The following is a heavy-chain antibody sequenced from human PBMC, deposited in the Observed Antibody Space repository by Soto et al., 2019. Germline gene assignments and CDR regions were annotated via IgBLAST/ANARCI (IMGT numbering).Heavy chain of an antibody. Sequence: QVQLVQSGAEMKKPGSSVKVSCKASGGTFSSYAISWVRQAPGQGLEWMGGIIPIFGTANYAQKFQGRVTITADKSTSTAYMELSSLRSEDTAVYYCARPYGSGSYYVYYYGMDVWGQGTTVTVSS. J-gene: IGHJ6*02. V-gene: IGHV1-69*06. D-gene: IGHD3-10*01. CDR2: IIPIFGTA. CDR1: GGTFSSYA. CDR3: ARPYGSGSYYVYYYGMDV.